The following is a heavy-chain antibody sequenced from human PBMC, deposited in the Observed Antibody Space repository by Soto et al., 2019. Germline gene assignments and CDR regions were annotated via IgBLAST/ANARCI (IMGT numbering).Heavy chain of an antibody. CDR2: ISSNGGST. CDR3: ARAPAYCSGGRSYSNLFDY. CDR1: GFTFSSYA. V-gene: IGHV3-64*01. D-gene: IGHD2-15*01. Sequence: EVQLVESGGGLVQPGGSLRLSCAASGFTFSSYAMHWVRQAPGKGLEYVSAISSNGGSTYYANSVKGRFTISRDNSKKTLYLQMGSLRAEDMAVYYSARAPAYCSGGRSYSNLFDYWGQGSLVTVSS. J-gene: IGHJ4*02.